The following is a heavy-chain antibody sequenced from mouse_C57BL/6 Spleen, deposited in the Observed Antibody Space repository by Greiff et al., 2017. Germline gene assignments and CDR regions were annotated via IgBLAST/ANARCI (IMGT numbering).Heavy chain of an antibody. D-gene: IGHD1-1*01. J-gene: IGHJ4*01. CDR3: ARSGTTVVATRAMDY. CDR1: GYAFTNYL. V-gene: IGHV1-54*01. Sequence: VKLQESGAELVRPGTSVKVSCKASGYAFTNYLIEWVKQRPGQGLEWIGVINPGSGGTNYNEKFKGKATLTADKSSSTAYMQLSSLTSEDSAVYFCARSGTTVVATRAMDYWGQGTSVTVSS. CDR2: INPGSGGT.